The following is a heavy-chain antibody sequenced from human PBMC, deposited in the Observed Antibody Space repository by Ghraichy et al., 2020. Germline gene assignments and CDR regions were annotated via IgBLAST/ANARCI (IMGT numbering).Heavy chain of an antibody. CDR2: FHHSGRT. J-gene: IGHJ4*02. D-gene: IGHD2-8*01. Sequence: SETLSLTCAVSGGSISSSNWWSWVRQPPGKGLEWIGEFHHSGRTNYSPSLKSRVTILIDKSKNQFSLKMTSVTAADTAVYYCARNGGFDFDYWGQGTLVTVSS. CDR1: GGSISSSNW. CDR3: ARNGGFDFDY. V-gene: IGHV4-4*02.